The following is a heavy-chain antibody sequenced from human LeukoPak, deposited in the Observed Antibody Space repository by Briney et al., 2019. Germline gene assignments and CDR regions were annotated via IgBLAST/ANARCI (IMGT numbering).Heavy chain of an antibody. J-gene: IGHJ4*02. V-gene: IGHV3-53*01. Sequence: QTGWSLRLSCAASGFTVSSNYMSWVRQAPGKGLEWVSVIYSGGSTYYADSVKGRFTISRDNSKNTLYLQMNSLRAEDTAVYYCARGGYSSSPFDYWGQGTLVTVSS. CDR3: ARGGYSSSPFDY. CDR2: IYSGGST. D-gene: IGHD6-6*01. CDR1: GFTVSSNY.